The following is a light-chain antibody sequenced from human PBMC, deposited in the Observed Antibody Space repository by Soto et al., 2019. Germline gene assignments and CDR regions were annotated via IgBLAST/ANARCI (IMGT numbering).Light chain of an antibody. Sequence: DFVMTQSPDSLAVSLGERATINCKSSQSVLYSSNNKNFLSWYQQKPGQPPKLLIYWASTRESGVPDRFSGSGSGTDFTLTISSLQAEDVAVYYCHQYYGTPGTFGQGTKVEIK. V-gene: IGKV4-1*01. J-gene: IGKJ1*01. CDR3: HQYYGTPGT. CDR2: WAS. CDR1: QSVLYSSNNKNF.